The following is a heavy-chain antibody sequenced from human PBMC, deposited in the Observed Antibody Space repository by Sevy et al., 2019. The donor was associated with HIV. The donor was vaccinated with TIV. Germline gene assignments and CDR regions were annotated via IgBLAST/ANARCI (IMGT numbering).Heavy chain of an antibody. CDR3: ATTKDYYDSSGYPFDS. CDR1: GYTLTKLS. J-gene: IGHJ4*02. CDR2: FDPEDGDPEDGKT. V-gene: IGHV1-24*01. Sequence: ASVKVSCKVSGYTLTKLSMHWVRQTPGKGLEWMTTFDPEDGDPEDGKTFYAQKFLGRVTMTEDTSTDTAYMELSSLRSEDTAVYYCATTKDYYDSSGYPFDSWGQGTLVTVSS. D-gene: IGHD3-22*01.